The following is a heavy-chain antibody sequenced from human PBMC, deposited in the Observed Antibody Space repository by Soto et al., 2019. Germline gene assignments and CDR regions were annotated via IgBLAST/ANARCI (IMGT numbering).Heavy chain of an antibody. J-gene: IGHJ3*02. Sequence: SETLSLTYTVSGGSISSSSYYWGWIRQPPGKGLGWIGSIYYSGSTCYNPSLKSRVTISVDTSKNQFSLKLSSVTAADTAVYYCARRIRGAVDAFDIWGQGTMVT. V-gene: IGHV4-39*01. CDR1: GGSISSSSYY. CDR2: IYYSGST. CDR3: ARRIRGAVDAFDI. D-gene: IGHD1-20*01.